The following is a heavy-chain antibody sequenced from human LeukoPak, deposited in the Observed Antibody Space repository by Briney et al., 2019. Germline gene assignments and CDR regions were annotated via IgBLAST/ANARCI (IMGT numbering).Heavy chain of an antibody. CDR1: GFTFSSYW. V-gene: IGHV3-7*01. J-gene: IGHJ4*02. CDR3: AREGDSINDYVWGSYRYPFDY. Sequence: PGGSLRLSCAAAGFTFSSYWMSWVRQAPGEGLEWVANIKQDGSEKYYVDSVKGRFTISRDNANNSLYLQMNSLRAEDTAVYYCAREGDSINDYVWGSYRYPFDYWGQGTLVTVS. CDR2: IKQDGSEK. D-gene: IGHD3-16*02.